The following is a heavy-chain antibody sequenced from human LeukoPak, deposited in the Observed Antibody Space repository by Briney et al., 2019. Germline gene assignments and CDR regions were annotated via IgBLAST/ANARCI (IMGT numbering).Heavy chain of an antibody. V-gene: IGHV4-59*08. CDR3: ARHSSYYYGMDV. Sequence: SETLSLTCTVSGGSMHTYYWSWIRQTPGKGLEWIGYIFYSESTNYNPSLRSRVTISIDTSKNQFSLKLSSVTAADTAFYYCARHSSYYYGMDVWGQGTTVTVSS. J-gene: IGHJ6*02. D-gene: IGHD2-2*01. CDR2: IFYSEST. CDR1: GGSMHTYY.